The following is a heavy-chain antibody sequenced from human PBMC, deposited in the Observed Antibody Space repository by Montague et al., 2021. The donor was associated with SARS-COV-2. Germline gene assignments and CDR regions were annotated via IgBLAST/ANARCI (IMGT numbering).Heavy chain of an antibody. CDR2: IYNSGGS. J-gene: IGHJ4*02. CDR1: ACTNSGSY. CDR3: VRDQGRSNWNYPDY. D-gene: IGHD1-20*01. Sequence: SETLSLTCTVSACTNSGSYWRWSRQSAGKSLEWIGRIYNSGGSCSNPSIKSRVTMSVDTSKSQFSLKLSSVTAADTAVYYCVRDQGRSNWNYPDYWGQGTL. V-gene: IGHV4-4*07.